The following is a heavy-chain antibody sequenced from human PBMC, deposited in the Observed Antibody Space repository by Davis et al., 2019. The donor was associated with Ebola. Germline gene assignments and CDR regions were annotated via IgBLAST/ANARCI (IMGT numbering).Heavy chain of an antibody. D-gene: IGHD3-3*01. Sequence: AASVKVSCKASGGTFSSYAISWVRQAPGQGLEWMGGIIPIFGTANYAQKFQGRVTITADESTSTAYMELSSLRSEDTAVYYCARTALEWLLYDYYYYGMDVWGQGTTVTVSS. CDR1: GGTFSSYA. CDR2: IIPIFGTA. CDR3: ARTALEWLLYDYYYYGMDV. V-gene: IGHV1-69*13. J-gene: IGHJ6*02.